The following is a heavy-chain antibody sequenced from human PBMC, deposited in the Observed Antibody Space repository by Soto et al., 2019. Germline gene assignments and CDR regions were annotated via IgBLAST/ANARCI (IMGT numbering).Heavy chain of an antibody. CDR1: GYSFTGYD. V-gene: IGHV1-8*02. Sequence: QVQLVQSGAEVKKPGASVKVSCKASGYSFTGYDVNWVRQATGQGLEWMGWMNTNSGKTAYAQKYEGRGTMTRNTSISTAYMELSGLRSEDTAVYYCAGYPFTSSCRGGGCSFDAFDIWGDGPMVTVSS. CDR2: MNTNSGKT. CDR3: AGYPFTSSCRGGGCSFDAFDI. J-gene: IGHJ3*02. D-gene: IGHD2-15*01.